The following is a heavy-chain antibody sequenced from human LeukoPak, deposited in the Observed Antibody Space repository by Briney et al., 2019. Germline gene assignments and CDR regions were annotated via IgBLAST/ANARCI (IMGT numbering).Heavy chain of an antibody. J-gene: IGHJ4*02. D-gene: IGHD2-15*01. V-gene: IGHV4-39*07. CDR3: ARVLIADSYYFDY. CDR2: IYYSGST. CDR1: GGSISSSSYY. Sequence: SETLSLTCTVSGGSISSSSYYWGWIRQPPGKGLEWIGSIYYSGSTYYNPSLRSRVTLSVDTSKNQFSLKLSSVTAADTAVYYCARVLIADSYYFDYWGQRTLVTVSS.